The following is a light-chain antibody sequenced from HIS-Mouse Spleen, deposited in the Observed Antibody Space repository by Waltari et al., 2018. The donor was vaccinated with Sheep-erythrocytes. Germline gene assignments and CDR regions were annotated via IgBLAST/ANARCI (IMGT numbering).Light chain of an antibody. V-gene: IGLV2-11*01. CDR3: NSRDSSGKV. J-gene: IGLJ2*01. Sequence: LTQPRSVSGSPGQSVTISCTGTSSDVGGYNYVSWYQQHPGKAPKLMIYDVSKRPSGVHDRFSGSSSGNTASLTITGAQAEDEADYYCNSRDSSGKVFGGGTKLTVL. CDR2: DVS. CDR1: SSDVGGYNY.